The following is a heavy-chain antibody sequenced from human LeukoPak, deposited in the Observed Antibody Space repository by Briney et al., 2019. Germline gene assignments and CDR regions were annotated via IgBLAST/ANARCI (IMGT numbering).Heavy chain of an antibody. Sequence: PGGSLRLSCAASGFTFRSFSMNWVRQAPGKGLEWVSAISGSGGSTYYADSVKGRFTISRDNSKNTLYLQMNSLRAEDTAVYYCAKPPRLGYCSSTSCYLDYWGQGTLVTVSS. D-gene: IGHD2-2*01. CDR1: GFTFRSFS. J-gene: IGHJ4*02. CDR3: AKPPRLGYCSSTSCYLDY. V-gene: IGHV3-23*01. CDR2: ISGSGGST.